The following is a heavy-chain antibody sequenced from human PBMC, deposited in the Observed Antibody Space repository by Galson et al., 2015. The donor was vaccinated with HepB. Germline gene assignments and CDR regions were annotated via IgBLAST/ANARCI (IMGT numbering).Heavy chain of an antibody. CDR1: FTFSSNA. V-gene: IGHV3-23*01. J-gene: IGHJ4*02. CDR2: ISGSGGST. Sequence: FTFSSNAMSWVRQAPGKGLEWVSAISGSGGSTYYADSVKGRFTISRDNSKNTLYLQMSSLRAEDTALYYCAIGYSYGTNWGQGTLVTVSS. CDR3: AIGYSYGTN. D-gene: IGHD5-18*01.